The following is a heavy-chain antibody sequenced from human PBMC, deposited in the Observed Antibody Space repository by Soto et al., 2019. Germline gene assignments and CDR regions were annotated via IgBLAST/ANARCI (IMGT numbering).Heavy chain of an antibody. D-gene: IGHD5-12*01. CDR1: GFPLSTSGVG. J-gene: IGHJ4*02. CDR2: IYWDADM. CDR3: ANVDGGYDNFDY. Sequence: QITLKESGPTLVNATQTVTLTCTFTGFPLSTSGVGVGRISQPPGKALEWLALIYWDADMRYSPSLKSRLTITKDTSKNQVVLTMTSMDPVDTATYCCANVDGGYDNFDYWGQGTLVSVSS. V-gene: IGHV2-5*02.